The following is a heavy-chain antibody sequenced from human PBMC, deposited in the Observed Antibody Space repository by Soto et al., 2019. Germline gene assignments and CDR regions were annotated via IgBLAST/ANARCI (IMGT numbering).Heavy chain of an antibody. CDR3: ARTLYSYGPRFDY. Sequence: SETLSLTCTVSGGSISSYYWSWIRQPPGKGLEWIGYIYYSGSTNYNPSLKSRVTISVDTSKNQFSLKLSSVTAADTAVYYFARTLYSYGPRFDYWGQGTLVTV. V-gene: IGHV4-59*01. CDR1: GGSISSYY. D-gene: IGHD5-18*01. J-gene: IGHJ4*02. CDR2: IYYSGST.